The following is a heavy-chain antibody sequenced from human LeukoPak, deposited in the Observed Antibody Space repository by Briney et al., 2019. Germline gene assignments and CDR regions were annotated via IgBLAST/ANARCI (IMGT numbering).Heavy chain of an antibody. Sequence: GGPLRLSCAASGFTFNSYSMNWVRQAPGKGLEWVSSISSSSTYIHYADSVKGRFTISRDNGKRSLYLQMNSLRAEDTAVYYCARDPPYCSGDNCYFDSWGQGTLVTVSS. D-gene: IGHD2-15*01. CDR2: ISSSSTYI. CDR1: GFTFNSYS. V-gene: IGHV3-21*01. J-gene: IGHJ4*02. CDR3: ARDPPYCSGDNCYFDS.